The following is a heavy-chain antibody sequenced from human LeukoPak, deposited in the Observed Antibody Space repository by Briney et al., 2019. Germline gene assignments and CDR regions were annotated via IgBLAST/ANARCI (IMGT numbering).Heavy chain of an antibody. J-gene: IGHJ4*02. D-gene: IGHD1-26*01. CDR1: GGSISSYY. CDR3: ARSRSGSYDY. V-gene: IGHV4-4*09. Sequence: PSETLSLTCTVSGGSISSYYLSWIRQPPGKGLEWIGYIYTSGSTNYNPSLKSRVTISVDTSKNQFSLKLSSVTAADTAVYYCARSRSGSYDYWGQGTLVTVSS. CDR2: IYTSGST.